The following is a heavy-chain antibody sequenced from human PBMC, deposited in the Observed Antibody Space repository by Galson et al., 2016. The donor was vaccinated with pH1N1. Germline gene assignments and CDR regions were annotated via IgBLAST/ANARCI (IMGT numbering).Heavy chain of an antibody. D-gene: IGHD6-13*01. CDR2: IGSSGNV. V-gene: IGHV3-11*01. J-gene: IGHJ4*02. CDR1: GFTLSDYY. Sequence: SLRLSCAASGFTLSDYYMNWIRETPERGLEWLSSIGSSGNVAYADSVQGRFTTSRDNAQNSLLLQMDSLRVDDTALYYCAREWGIGAAGPLDSWGQGALVIVSS. CDR3: AREWGIGAAGPLDS.